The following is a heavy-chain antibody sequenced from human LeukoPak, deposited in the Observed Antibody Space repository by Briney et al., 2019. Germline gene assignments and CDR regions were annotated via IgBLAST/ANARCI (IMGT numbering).Heavy chain of an antibody. CDR1: GFNFTNAW. J-gene: IGHJ4*02. CDR3: STDYLLDISGEWNFFDS. CDR2: IKTRDEGAAT. D-gene: IGHD6-19*01. Sequence: PGGSLRLSCAASGFNFTNAWMSWVRQVPGGGLEWIGQIKTRDEGAATDYAAPVNGRFTILRDDSDNTLYLHMNSLKSDDTGVYYCSTDYLLDISGEWNFFDSRGQGTLVTVSS. V-gene: IGHV3-15*01.